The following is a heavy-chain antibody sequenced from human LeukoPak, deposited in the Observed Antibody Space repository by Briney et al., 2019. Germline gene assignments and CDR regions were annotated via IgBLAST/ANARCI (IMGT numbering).Heavy chain of an antibody. J-gene: IGHJ3*02. Sequence: GGSLRLSCAASGFTVRSNYMSWVRQAPGKGLEWVSVIYSDGSTYYADSVKGRFIISRDNSKNTLYLQMNSLRAEDTAVYYCARGIAAAHDAFDIWGQGTMVTVSS. CDR2: IYSDGST. CDR1: GFTVRSNY. D-gene: IGHD6-13*01. CDR3: ARGIAAAHDAFDI. V-gene: IGHV3-53*01.